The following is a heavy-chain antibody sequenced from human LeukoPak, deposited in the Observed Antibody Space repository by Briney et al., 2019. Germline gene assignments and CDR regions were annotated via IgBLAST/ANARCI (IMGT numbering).Heavy chain of an antibody. D-gene: IGHD6-19*01. Sequence: GGSLRLSCAASGFTFSSYAMSWVRQAPGKGLEWVSAISGSGGSTYYADSVKGRFTISRDNSKNTLYLQMNSLRAEDTAVYYCARVGYSSGWYVSTYFDYWGQGTLVTVSS. CDR2: ISGSGGST. CDR1: GFTFSSYA. CDR3: ARVGYSSGWYVSTYFDY. J-gene: IGHJ4*02. V-gene: IGHV3-23*01.